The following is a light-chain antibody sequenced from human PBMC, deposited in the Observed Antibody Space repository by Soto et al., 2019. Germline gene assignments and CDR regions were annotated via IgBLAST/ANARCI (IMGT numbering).Light chain of an antibody. Sequence: IGMTQSPSTLSVTPGERATLSCRASQSVSSDLAWYQQNPGQAPRLLIYAASSRAFGLPDRFSGSGSGTDFTLSISRLQPEDFAVYYCQQYSSSPGTFGQGTKVDI. CDR2: AAS. CDR3: QQYSSSPGT. J-gene: IGKJ2*01. V-gene: IGKV3D-15*02. CDR1: QSVSSD.